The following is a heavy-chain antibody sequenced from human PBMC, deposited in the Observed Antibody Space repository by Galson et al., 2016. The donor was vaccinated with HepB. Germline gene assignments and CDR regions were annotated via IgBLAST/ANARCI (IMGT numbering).Heavy chain of an antibody. CDR3: ARHVHSSSSGADDF. CDR1: GYSFTDYW. Sequence: QSGAEVKKPGESLRISCQASGYSFTDYWITWVRQMPGKGLEWMGRIDPRDSYINYSPSFQGRATISVDRSISAAYLQWSRLRASDTATYYCARHVHSSSSGADDFWGQGSLVTVSS. J-gene: IGHJ4*02. D-gene: IGHD3-22*01. V-gene: IGHV5-10-1*01. CDR2: IDPRDSYI.